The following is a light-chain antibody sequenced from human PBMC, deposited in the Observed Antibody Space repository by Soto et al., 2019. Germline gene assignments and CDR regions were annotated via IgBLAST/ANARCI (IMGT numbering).Light chain of an antibody. CDR2: GAS. CDR3: QQYNNWPPWT. J-gene: IGKJ1*01. Sequence: EIVMTQSPATLSVSPGERATLSCRARQSISSNLAWYQHKPGQAPRLLIYGASTRATGIPARFSGSGSGTEFTLTISSLQSEDFAVYSCQQYNNWPPWTFGQGTKVDIK. V-gene: IGKV3-15*01. CDR1: QSISSN.